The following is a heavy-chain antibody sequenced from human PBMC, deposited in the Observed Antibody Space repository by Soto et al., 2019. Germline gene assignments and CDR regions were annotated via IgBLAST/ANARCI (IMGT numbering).Heavy chain of an antibody. CDR1: GFAFRSYN. CDR2: ISSGSSNI. D-gene: IGHD2-15*01. V-gene: IGHV3-21*01. CDR3: ASATVVAATFDF. J-gene: IGHJ4*02. Sequence: EVQLVESGGGLVKPGGSLTLSCAASGFAFRSYNMNWVRQAPGKGLEWVASISSGSSNIYYADSVKGRFTISRDNAKSSLFLQMDSLRDEDSAVYYCASATVVAATFDFWGQGTLVTVSS.